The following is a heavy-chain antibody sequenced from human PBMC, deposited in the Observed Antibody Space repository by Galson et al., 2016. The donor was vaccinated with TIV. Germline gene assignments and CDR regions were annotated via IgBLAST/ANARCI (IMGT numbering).Heavy chain of an antibody. CDR3: ARERRHCGNECYLYYYHGMDV. Sequence: SLRLSCAASGFIVSSNYMTWVRQAPGKGLEWVSLIYSGGSTSYADSVKGRFTISRDNSKNTVYLQMNRVRAEDTAIYYCARERRHCGNECYLYYYHGMDVWGQGTAVTVSS. V-gene: IGHV3-66*02. J-gene: IGHJ6*02. CDR2: IYSGGST. CDR1: GFIVSSNY. D-gene: IGHD2-21*01.